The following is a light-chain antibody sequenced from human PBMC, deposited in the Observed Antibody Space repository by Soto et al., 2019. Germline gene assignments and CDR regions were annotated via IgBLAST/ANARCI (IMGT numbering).Light chain of an antibody. CDR1: SSNIGSNY. V-gene: IGLV1-47*01. CDR3: AAWDDSLSGPV. CDR2: RNN. J-gene: IGLJ7*01. Sequence: QSVLTQPASASGTSGKRVTISCSGSSSNIGSNYVYWYQQLPGTAPKLLIYRNNQRPSGVPDRFSGSKSGTSASLAISGLRSEDEADYYCAAWDDSLSGPVFGGGTQLTV.